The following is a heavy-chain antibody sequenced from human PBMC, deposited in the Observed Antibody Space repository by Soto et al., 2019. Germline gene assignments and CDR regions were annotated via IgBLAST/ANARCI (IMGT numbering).Heavy chain of an antibody. V-gene: IGHV4-38-2*02. D-gene: IGHD2-8*01. Sequence: LSLTCVVSSYSISSGFFWAWIRQPPGKGLEWVGSIYHTGDTHYNPSLRSQVSMSVDTSKNQFSLRLTSLTAADTAVYFCARDTNSLDLWGRGILVTVSS. CDR3: ARDTNSLDL. CDR2: IYHTGDT. CDR1: SYSISSGFF. J-gene: IGHJ5*02.